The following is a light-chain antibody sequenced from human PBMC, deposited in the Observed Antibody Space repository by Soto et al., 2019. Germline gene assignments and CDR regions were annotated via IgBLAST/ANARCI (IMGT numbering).Light chain of an antibody. CDR3: SSYVRSTSFA. J-gene: IGLJ2*01. CDR1: SSDFGTYNF. CDR2: EVN. Sequence: QSVLTQPPSASGSPGQSVTISCTGTSSDFGTYNFVSWYQQHPGKAPKLMIYEVNKRPSGVPDRFSGSKSGNTASLTVSGLQAEDEADYYFSSYVRSTSFAFGGGTKVTVL. V-gene: IGLV2-8*01.